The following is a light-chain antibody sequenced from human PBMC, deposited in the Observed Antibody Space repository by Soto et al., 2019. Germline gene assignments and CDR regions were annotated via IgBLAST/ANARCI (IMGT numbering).Light chain of an antibody. Sequence: EIVLTQSPGTLSLSPGERATLSCRASQSVSSSYLAWYQQNRGQAPRLLIYGASSRATGIPDRFSGSGSGTDFTLTISRLELEDFAVYYCQQYGSSRWTFGQGTKVE. CDR2: GAS. CDR1: QSVSSSY. CDR3: QQYGSSRWT. J-gene: IGKJ1*01. V-gene: IGKV3-20*01.